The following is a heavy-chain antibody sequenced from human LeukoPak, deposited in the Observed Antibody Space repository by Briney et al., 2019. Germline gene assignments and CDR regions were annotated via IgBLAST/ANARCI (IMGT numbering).Heavy chain of an antibody. CDR1: GYTFTSYG. D-gene: IGHD3-10*01. V-gene: IGHV1-18*01. CDR2: ISAYNGNT. Sequence: ASVKVSCKASGYTFTSYGISWVRQAPGQGLEWMGWISAYNGNTNYAQKLQGRVTMTTDTSTSTAYMELRSLRSDDTAVYYCARDSMVRGVIGYFDYWGQGTLITVSS. CDR3: ARDSMVRGVIGYFDY. J-gene: IGHJ4*02.